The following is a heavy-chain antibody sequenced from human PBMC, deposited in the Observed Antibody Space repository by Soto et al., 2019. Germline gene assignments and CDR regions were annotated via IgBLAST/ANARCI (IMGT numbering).Heavy chain of an antibody. Sequence: PGGSLRLSCAASGFTFSSYGMHWVRQAPGKGLEWVAVISYDGSNKYYADSVKGRFTISRDNSKNTLYLQMNSLRAEDTAVYYCAKGDDSSGSFGYYYGMDVWGQGTTVTVSS. D-gene: IGHD3-22*01. CDR1: GFTFSSYG. J-gene: IGHJ6*02. V-gene: IGHV3-30*18. CDR3: AKGDDSSGSFGYYYGMDV. CDR2: ISYDGSNK.